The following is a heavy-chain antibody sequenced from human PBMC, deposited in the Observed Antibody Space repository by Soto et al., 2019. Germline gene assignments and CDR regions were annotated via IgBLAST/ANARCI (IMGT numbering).Heavy chain of an antibody. Sequence: QLQLQESGPGLVKPSETLSLTCTVSGGSISSSSYYWGWIRQPPGKGLEWIGSIYYSGSTYYNPSLKSRVTISVDTSKNQFSLKLSSVTAADTAVYYCASRITMVRGGTLDYWGQGTLVTVSS. CDR2: IYYSGST. D-gene: IGHD3-10*01. J-gene: IGHJ4*02. CDR1: GGSISSSSYY. CDR3: ASRITMVRGGTLDY. V-gene: IGHV4-39*01.